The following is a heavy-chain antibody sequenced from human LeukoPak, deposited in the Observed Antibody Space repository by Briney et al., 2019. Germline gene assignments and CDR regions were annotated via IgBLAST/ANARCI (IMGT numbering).Heavy chain of an antibody. CDR1: GGTFNTFA. V-gene: IGHV1-69*05. CDR2: IIPMFGTA. D-gene: IGHD2-2*01. Sequence: SVKGSCKASGGTFNTFAISWVRQAPGQGLEWMGGIIPMFGTANYAQKFQGRVTITTDESRSTVYMELSSLRSEDTAVYYCARRCNSASCPFDYWGQGTLVTVSS. J-gene: IGHJ4*02. CDR3: ARRCNSASCPFDY.